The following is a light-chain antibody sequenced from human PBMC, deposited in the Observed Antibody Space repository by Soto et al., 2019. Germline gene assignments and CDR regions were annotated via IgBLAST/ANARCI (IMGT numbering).Light chain of an antibody. CDR1: TGAVTSGHY. Sequence: QAVVTQEPSLTVSPGGTVTLTCGSSTGAVTSGHYPYWFQQKPGQAPRTLIYDTSNKYSWTPARFSGSLLGGKAALTLSGAQPEDEADYYCLLSYSDEKVFGTGTKVTLL. CDR2: DTS. CDR3: LLSYSDEKV. J-gene: IGLJ1*01. V-gene: IGLV7-46*01.